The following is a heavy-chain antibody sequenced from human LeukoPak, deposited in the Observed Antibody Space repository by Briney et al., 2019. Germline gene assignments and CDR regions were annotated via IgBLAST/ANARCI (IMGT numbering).Heavy chain of an antibody. CDR3: ARDRYSSS. CDR2: IKQDGSEK. V-gene: IGHV3-7*01. CDR1: GFAFSSYW. J-gene: IGHJ4*02. Sequence: GGSLRLSCAASGFAFSSYWMSWVRQAPGKGLEWVANIKQDGSEKNSVDSVKGRFTISRDNAKNSLYLQMNSLRVEDTAVYYCARDRYSSSWGQGTLVTVSS. D-gene: IGHD6-13*01.